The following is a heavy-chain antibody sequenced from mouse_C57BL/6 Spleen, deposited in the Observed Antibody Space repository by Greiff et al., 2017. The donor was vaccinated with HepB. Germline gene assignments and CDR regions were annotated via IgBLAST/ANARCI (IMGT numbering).Heavy chain of an antibody. CDR2: IYPGDGDT. Sequence: QVQLKESGPELVKPGASVKISCKASGYAFSSSWMNWVKQRPGKGLEWIGRIYPGDGDTNYNGKFKGKATLTADKSSSTAYMQLSSLTSEDSAVYFCARSGNSGYFDVWGTGTTVTVSS. CDR3: ARSGNSGYFDV. J-gene: IGHJ1*03. CDR1: GYAFSSSW. D-gene: IGHD2-1*01. V-gene: IGHV1-82*01.